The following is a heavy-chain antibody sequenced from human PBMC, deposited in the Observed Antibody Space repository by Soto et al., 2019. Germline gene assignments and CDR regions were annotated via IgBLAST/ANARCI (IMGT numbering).Heavy chain of an antibody. CDR3: ARWFYDSSAPHGMDV. CDR2: INPNSGGT. CDR1: GYTFTGYY. V-gene: IGHV1-2*04. J-gene: IGHJ6*02. Sequence: ASVKVSCKASGYTFTGYYMHWVRQAPGQGLEWMGWINPNSGGTNYAQKFQGWVTMTRDTSISTAYMELSRLRSDDTAVYYCARWFYDSSAPHGMDVWGQGTTVTVSS. D-gene: IGHD3-22*01.